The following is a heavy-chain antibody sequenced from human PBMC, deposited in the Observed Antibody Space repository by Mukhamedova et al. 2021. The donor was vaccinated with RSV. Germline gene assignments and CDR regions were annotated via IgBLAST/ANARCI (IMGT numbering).Heavy chain of an antibody. Sequence: IGRIYTSGSTNYNPSLKSRVTISVDTSKNQFSLKLSSVTAADTAVYYCARERVGGGAGAGNLYYLGQGTPVT. V-gene: IGHV4-61*02. D-gene: IGHD3-10*01. CDR3: ARERVGGGAGAGNLYY. CDR2: IYTSGST. J-gene: IGHJ4*02.